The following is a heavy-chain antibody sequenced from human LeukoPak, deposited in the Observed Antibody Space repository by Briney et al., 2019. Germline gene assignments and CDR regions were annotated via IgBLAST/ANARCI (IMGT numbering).Heavy chain of an antibody. V-gene: IGHV3-33*01. CDR3: ARERGGGSYYFDY. CDR1: GFTFSSYG. J-gene: IGHJ4*02. D-gene: IGHD1-26*01. CDR2: IWYDGSNK. Sequence: GRSLRLSCAASGFTFSSYGMHWVRQAPGKGLEWVAVIWYDGSNKYYADSVKGRFTISRDNSKNTLYLQMNILRAEDTAVYYCARERGGGSYYFDYWGQGTLVTVSS.